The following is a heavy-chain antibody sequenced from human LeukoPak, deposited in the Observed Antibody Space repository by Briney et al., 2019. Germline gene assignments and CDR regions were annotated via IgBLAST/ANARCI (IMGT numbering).Heavy chain of an antibody. J-gene: IGHJ5*02. Sequence: PSETLSLTCTVSGGSISSYYWSWIRQPPGKGLEWIGCIYYGGSTNYNPSLKSRVIISVDMSKNQFSLKLSSVTAADTAVYYCARHAIVGATFNWFDPWGQGTLVTVSS. D-gene: IGHD1-26*01. CDR2: IYYGGST. CDR3: ARHAIVGATFNWFDP. CDR1: GGSISSYY. V-gene: IGHV4-59*08.